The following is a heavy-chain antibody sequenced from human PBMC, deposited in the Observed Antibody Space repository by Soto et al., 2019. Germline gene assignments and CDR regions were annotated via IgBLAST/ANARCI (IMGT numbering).Heavy chain of an antibody. CDR1: GYIFTTFG. D-gene: IGHD3-10*01. Sequence: ASVKVSCKVSGYIFTTFGINWVRQAPGQGLEWMGWISAYNGNKNYAQKFQDRVIMTTDTSTSIAYMELRSLRSDDTAIYYCARVGGGPFSGSYPSDFWGQGALVTVPS. CDR2: ISAYNGNK. CDR3: ARVGGGPFSGSYPSDF. V-gene: IGHV1-18*01. J-gene: IGHJ4*02.